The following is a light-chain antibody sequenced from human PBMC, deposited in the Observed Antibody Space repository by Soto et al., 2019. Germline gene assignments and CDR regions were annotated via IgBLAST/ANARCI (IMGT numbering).Light chain of an antibody. CDR2: DVT. CDR1: GSDVGNYNY. CDR3: AAWDDSLNGYV. Sequence: QSVLAQPRSVSGSPGQSVTISCTGTGSDVGNYNYVSWFQQHPGKAPKLMIYDVTKRPSGVPDRFSGAKSGTSASLAISGLQSDDEADYYCAAWDDSLNGYVFGTGTKVTVL. J-gene: IGLJ1*01. V-gene: IGLV2-11*01.